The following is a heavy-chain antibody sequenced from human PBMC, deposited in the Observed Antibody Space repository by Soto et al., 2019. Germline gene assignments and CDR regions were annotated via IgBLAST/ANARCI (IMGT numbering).Heavy chain of an antibody. D-gene: IGHD1-26*01. J-gene: IGHJ4*02. Sequence: EVQLVESGGGLVQPGGSLRLSCAASGLTFSSYSINWVRQAPGKGLEWVSYISSSGSTIYYADSVKGRFTISRDNAKNSLYLQMNSLRDEDTAVYYCARGGSYTFDYWGQGTLVTVSS. CDR2: ISSSGSTI. CDR1: GLTFSSYS. V-gene: IGHV3-48*02. CDR3: ARGGSYTFDY.